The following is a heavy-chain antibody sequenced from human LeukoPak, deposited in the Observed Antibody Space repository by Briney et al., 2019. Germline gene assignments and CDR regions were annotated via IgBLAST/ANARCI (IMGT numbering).Heavy chain of an antibody. CDR1: GGSTSSSSSY. CDR2: IYYSGSS. Sequence: PSETLSLTCTVSGGSTSSSSSYWGWNRQPPGKGLEWIGNIYYSGSSYYNPSLKSRVTISVDTSKNQFSMRLSSVTAADTAVYYCVRLRSDAFDIWGQGTMVLVSS. CDR3: VRLRSDAFDI. V-gene: IGHV4-39*01. J-gene: IGHJ3*02.